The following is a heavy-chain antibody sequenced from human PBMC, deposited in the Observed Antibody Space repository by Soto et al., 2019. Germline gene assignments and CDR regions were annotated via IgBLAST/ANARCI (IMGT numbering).Heavy chain of an antibody. V-gene: IGHV3-33*01. D-gene: IGHD1-26*01. CDR1: GFTFSNYG. Sequence: LRLSCAASGFTFSNYGMHWVRQAPGKGLEWVAIIWHDGNNKYYADSVRGRFIISRDNSKNRLYLQMNSLRAEDTAVYYCASDLVGASDSYGLDVWGKGPPVTVSS. CDR2: IWHDGNNK. J-gene: IGHJ6*04. CDR3: ASDLVGASDSYGLDV.